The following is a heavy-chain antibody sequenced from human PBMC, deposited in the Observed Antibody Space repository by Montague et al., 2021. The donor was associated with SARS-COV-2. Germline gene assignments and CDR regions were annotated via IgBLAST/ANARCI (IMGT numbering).Heavy chain of an antibody. J-gene: IGHJ1*01. V-gene: IGHV4-59*08. CDR1: GGSLSSYY. Sequence: SETLSPTCTVSGGSLSSYYWSWIRQPPGKGLEWIGYIYYSGSTNYNPSLKSRVTISVDTSKNQFSLNLSSVTAADTAVYYCARHVSWSLTHFHHWGQGSLVTVSS. CDR2: IYYSGST. CDR3: ARHVSWSLTHFHH. D-gene: IGHD1-26*01.